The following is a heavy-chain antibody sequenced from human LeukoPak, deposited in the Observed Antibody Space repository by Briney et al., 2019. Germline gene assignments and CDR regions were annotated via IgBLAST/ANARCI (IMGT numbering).Heavy chain of an antibody. V-gene: IGHV4-59*01. CDR1: GGSISRYH. CDR2: IYDSGST. J-gene: IGHJ5*02. CDR3: ASYSGYEWDKWFDP. D-gene: IGHD5-12*01. Sequence: SETLSLTCRVSGGSISRYHWSWIRQPPGKGLEWIGYIYDSGSTTYTPSLKSRVSISVDTSKNQFSLRLSSVTAADTAVYYCASYSGYEWDKWFDPXGQGTLLTVSS.